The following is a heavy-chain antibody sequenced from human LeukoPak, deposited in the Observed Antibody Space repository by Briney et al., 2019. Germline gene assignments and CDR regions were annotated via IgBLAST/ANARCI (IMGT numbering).Heavy chain of an antibody. V-gene: IGHV4-38-2*02. Sequence: SETLSLTCTVSGYSISTGYYWGWIRQPPGKGLEWIESIYRSGDTYYNPSLKSRVSISLDTSGNQLSLKLTSLTVADTAVYYCARDRSGPSEFDSWGQGILVIVSS. D-gene: IGHD3-10*01. CDR1: GYSISTGYY. CDR3: ARDRSGPSEFDS. J-gene: IGHJ4*02. CDR2: IYRSGDT.